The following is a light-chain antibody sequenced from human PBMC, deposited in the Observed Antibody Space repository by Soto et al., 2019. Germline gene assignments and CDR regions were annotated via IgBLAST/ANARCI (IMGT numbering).Light chain of an antibody. V-gene: IGKV3D-20*02. CDR2: GAS. Sequence: IVLTQSPGTLSLSPWERATLSCRASQSVSSSYLAWYQQKPGQAPRLLIYGASSRATGIPARFSGSGSGTDFTLTISSLEPEDFAVYYCQQRSNWPRFTFGPGTKVDIK. CDR3: QQRSNWPRFT. J-gene: IGKJ3*01. CDR1: QSVSSSY.